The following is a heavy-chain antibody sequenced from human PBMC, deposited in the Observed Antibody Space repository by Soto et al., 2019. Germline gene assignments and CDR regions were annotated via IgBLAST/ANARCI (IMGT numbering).Heavy chain of an antibody. CDR3: ARAGGRGAAAVY. CDR1: GYTFTSYG. V-gene: IGHV1-18*01. D-gene: IGHD6-13*01. CDR2: ISAYNGNT. Sequence: QVQLVQSGAEVKKPGASVKVSCKASGYTFTSYGISWVRQAPGQGLEWMGWISAYNGNTNYAQKLQGRVTMTTDTSPSTAGMELRRLRADDTPVFYCARAGGRGAAAVYWGQGAQVTVSS. J-gene: IGHJ4*02.